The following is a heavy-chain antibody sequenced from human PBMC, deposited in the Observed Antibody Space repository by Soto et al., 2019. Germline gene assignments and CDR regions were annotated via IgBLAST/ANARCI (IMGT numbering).Heavy chain of an antibody. CDR3: TTDYSSSWSYYYGKDV. CDR2: IKSKTDGGTT. CDR1: GFTFSNAW. V-gene: IGHV3-15*01. D-gene: IGHD6-13*01. J-gene: IGHJ6*02. Sequence: GGSLRLSCAASGFTFSNAWMSWVRQAPGKGLEWVGRIKSKTDGGTTDYAAPVKGRFTISRDDSKNTLYLQMNSLKTEDTAVYYCTTDYSSSWSYYYGKDVWGQGTTVTVSS.